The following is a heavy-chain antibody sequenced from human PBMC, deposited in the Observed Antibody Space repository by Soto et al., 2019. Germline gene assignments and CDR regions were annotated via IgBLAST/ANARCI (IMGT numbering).Heavy chain of an antibody. CDR2: IYYDGSNK. D-gene: IGHD3-22*01. CDR3: ARDSKDDSSGYYAGFDY. V-gene: IGHV3-33*01. Sequence: QVQLVESGGGVVQPGRSLRLSCAVFGLTFSSYGMNWVRQAPGKGLAWVAAIYYDGSNKYYADSVRGRFTVSRDNFKNTLYLHMNSLRAEDTAVYYCARDSKDDSSGYYAGFDYWGQGTLVTVSS. CDR1: GLTFSSYG. J-gene: IGHJ4*02.